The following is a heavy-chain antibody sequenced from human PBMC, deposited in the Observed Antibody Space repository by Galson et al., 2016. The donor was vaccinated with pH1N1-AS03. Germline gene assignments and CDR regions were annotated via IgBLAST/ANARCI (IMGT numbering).Heavy chain of an antibody. V-gene: IGHV3-64*01. D-gene: IGHD4/OR15-4a*01. CDR3: ARGPVSYANYWFPPPDY. CDR2: ISGNGFST. J-gene: IGHJ4*02. CDR1: GFTFSSYT. Sequence: SLRLSCAASGFTFSSYTMYWVRQAPGKGLEYVSAISGNGFSTYYANSVKDRFTVSRDNSKNTLYLQMGSLRVEDMAVYYCARGPVSYANYWFPPPDYWGQGTVVTVSS.